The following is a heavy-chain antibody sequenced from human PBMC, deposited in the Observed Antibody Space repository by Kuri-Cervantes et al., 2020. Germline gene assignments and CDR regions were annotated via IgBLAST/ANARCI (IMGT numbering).Heavy chain of an antibody. D-gene: IGHD7-27*01. CDR2: IKYDGSEK. CDR1: GFTFSNYW. CDR3: ARVGIIADAFDI. Sequence: GGSLRLSCAASGFTFSNYWMSWVRQAPGKGLEWVANIKYDGSEKYYVDSVKGRFTISRDNAKNSLYLQMNSLRAEDSAVYYCARVGIIADAFDIWGQGTMVTVSS. V-gene: IGHV3-7*02. J-gene: IGHJ3*02.